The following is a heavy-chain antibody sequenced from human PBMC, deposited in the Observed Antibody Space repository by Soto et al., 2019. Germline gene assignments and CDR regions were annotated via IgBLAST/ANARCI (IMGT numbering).Heavy chain of an antibody. CDR2: IKQDGSEE. CDR3: ARWGHGYNYYFDY. V-gene: IGHV3-7*03. J-gene: IGHJ4*02. D-gene: IGHD5-12*01. CDR1: GFTFSSYW. Sequence: GSLRLSCAASGFTFSSYWMSWVRQAPGKGLEWVANIKQDGSEEYYVDSVKGRFTISRDNAKNSLYLQMNSLRAEDTAVYYCARWGHGYNYYFDYWGQGTLVTVSS.